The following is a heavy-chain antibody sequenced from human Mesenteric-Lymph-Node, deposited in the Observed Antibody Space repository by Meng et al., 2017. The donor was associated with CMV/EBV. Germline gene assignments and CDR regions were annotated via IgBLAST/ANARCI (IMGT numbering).Heavy chain of an antibody. CDR1: GFTFSSYW. V-gene: IGHV3-7*04. CDR2: INQDGSEK. D-gene: IGHD4/OR15-4a*01. J-gene: IGHJ4*02. Sequence: GGSLRLSCAASGFTFSSYWMTWVRQAPGKGLEWVANINQDGSEKYYADSVKGRFTISRDSAKNSLYLQMNSLRAEDTAVYYCARGDYGGYRDFDYWGQGTLVTVSS. CDR3: ARGDYGGYRDFDY.